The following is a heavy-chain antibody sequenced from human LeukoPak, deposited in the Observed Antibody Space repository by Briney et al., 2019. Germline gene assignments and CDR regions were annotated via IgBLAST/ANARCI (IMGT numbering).Heavy chain of an antibody. CDR2: ISAYNGNT. Sequence: ASVKVSCKASGYTFTSYGISWVRQAPGQGLEWMGWISAYNGNTNYAQKLQGRVTMTTDTSTSTAYMELRSLRSDDTAMYYCARGGYCSSTSCYKNWFDPWGQGTLVTVSS. D-gene: IGHD2-2*02. J-gene: IGHJ5*02. CDR3: ARGGYCSSTSCYKNWFDP. CDR1: GYTFTSYG. V-gene: IGHV1-18*01.